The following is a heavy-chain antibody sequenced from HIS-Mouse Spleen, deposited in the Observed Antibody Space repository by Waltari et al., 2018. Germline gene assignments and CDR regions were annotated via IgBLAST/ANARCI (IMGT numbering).Heavy chain of an antibody. D-gene: IGHD5-12*01. CDR3: ARRYSGYDLGY. CDR2: ISYDGSNK. Sequence: QVQLVESGGCVVQPGRSLRLSCAASGFAFSRYAMHWARPAPGKGLEWVAVISYDGSNKYYADSVKGRFTISRDNSKNTLYLQMNSLRAEDTAVYYCARRYSGYDLGYWGQGTLVTVSS. J-gene: IGHJ4*02. CDR1: GFAFSRYA. V-gene: IGHV3-30*04.